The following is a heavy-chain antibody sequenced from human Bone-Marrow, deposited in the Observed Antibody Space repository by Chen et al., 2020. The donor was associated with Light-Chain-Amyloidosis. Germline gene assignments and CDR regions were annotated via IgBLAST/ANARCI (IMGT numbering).Heavy chain of an antibody. V-gene: IGHV1-2*02. D-gene: IGHD2-15*01. CDR2: INPVGRGT. J-gene: IGHJ4*02. CDR3: ARVLGSGPDLPIVY. Sequence: QVQLVQSGAELKKPGASVKVSCRTSGYMFIAYYILWLRQAPGQGFEWSGWINPVGRGTVLERKFQGRVTMPRDTVSSTAYMELSGMRSDETAVYYCARVLGSGPDLPIVYWGQGSLVIVSS. CDR1: GYMFIAYY.